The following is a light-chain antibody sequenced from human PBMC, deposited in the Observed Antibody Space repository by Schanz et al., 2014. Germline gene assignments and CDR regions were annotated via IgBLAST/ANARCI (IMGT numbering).Light chain of an antibody. CDR1: SPNIGINA. CDR2: SDN. CDR3: SSYTGSNTLVV. Sequence: QSVLTQPPSASGTPGQRVTISCSGGSPNIGINAVNWYQHFPGTAPKLLIYSDNQRPSGVPDRFFGSKSGTSASLAISGLQSEDEADYYCSSYTGSNTLVVFGGGTKLTVL. V-gene: IGLV1-44*01. J-gene: IGLJ2*01.